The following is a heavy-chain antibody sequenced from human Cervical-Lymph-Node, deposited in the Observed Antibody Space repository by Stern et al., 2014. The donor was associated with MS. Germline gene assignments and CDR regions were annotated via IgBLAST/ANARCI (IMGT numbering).Heavy chain of an antibody. CDR3: ARGGFCTDAACYEFDGMDV. CDR1: GFTLSSYG. J-gene: IGHJ6*02. V-gene: IGHV3-33*01. Sequence: QVQLVQSGGGVVQPGTSLRLSCAASGFTLSSYGTHWVRQAPGKGLEWVALIWDAGSNKYYADSVKGRFTISRDNSKDTVYLQMNSLRVEDTALYYCARGGFCTDAACYEFDGMDVWGQGTTVTVPS. D-gene: IGHD2-8*01. CDR2: IWDAGSNK.